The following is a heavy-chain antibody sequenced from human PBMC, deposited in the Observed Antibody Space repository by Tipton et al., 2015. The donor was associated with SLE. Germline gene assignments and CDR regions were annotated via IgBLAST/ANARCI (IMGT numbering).Heavy chain of an antibody. Sequence: TLSLTCTVSGGSISSSSYYWGWIRQPPGKGLEWIGYIYYSGSTNYNPSLKSRVTISVDTSKNQFSLKLSSVTAADTAVYYCARDLAPSYWGQGTLATVSS. CDR3: ARDLAPSY. V-gene: IGHV4-61*05. CDR1: GGSISSSSYY. J-gene: IGHJ4*02. CDR2: IYYSGST.